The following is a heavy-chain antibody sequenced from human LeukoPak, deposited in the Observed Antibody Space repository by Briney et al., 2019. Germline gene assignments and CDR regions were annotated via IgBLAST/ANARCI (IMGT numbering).Heavy chain of an antibody. CDR1: GGTFSSYA. J-gene: IGHJ4*02. D-gene: IGHD6-19*01. Sequence: ASVKVSCKASGGTFSSYAISWVRQAPGQGLEWMGGIIPIFGTANYAQKFQGRVTITRNTSISTAYMELSSLRSEDTAVYYCARAVAGLDDYWGQGTLVTVSS. V-gene: IGHV1-69*05. CDR2: IIPIFGTA. CDR3: ARAVAGLDDY.